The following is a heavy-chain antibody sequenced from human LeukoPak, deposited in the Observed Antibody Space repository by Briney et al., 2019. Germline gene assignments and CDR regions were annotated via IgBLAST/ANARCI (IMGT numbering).Heavy chain of an antibody. CDR3: ANTYSSSWYPLFDS. Sequence: GGSLRLSCAASGFTFSSYAMTWVRQAPGKGLEWVSGISGSGGSTYYADSVKGRFTISRDNSKNTLYLQMNSLRAEDTAVYYCANTYSSSWYPLFDSWGQGTLVTVSS. J-gene: IGHJ4*02. CDR1: GFTFSSYA. D-gene: IGHD6-13*01. V-gene: IGHV3-23*01. CDR2: ISGSGGST.